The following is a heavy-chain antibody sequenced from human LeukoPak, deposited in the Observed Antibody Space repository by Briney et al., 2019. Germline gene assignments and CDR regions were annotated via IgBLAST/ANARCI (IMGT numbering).Heavy chain of an antibody. CDR2: INHSGST. D-gene: IGHD6-19*01. V-gene: IGHV4-34*01. CDR1: GGSFSGYY. Sequence: SETLSLTCTVYGGSFSGYYWSWIRQPPGKGLEWIGEINHSGSTNYNPSLKSRVTISVDTSKNQSSLKLSSVTAADTAVYYCASVGYSSGWYVDYWGQGTLVTVSS. J-gene: IGHJ4*02. CDR3: ASVGYSSGWYVDY.